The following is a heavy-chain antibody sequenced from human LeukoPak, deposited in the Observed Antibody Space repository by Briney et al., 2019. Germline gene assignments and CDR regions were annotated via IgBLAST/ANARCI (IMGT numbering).Heavy chain of an antibody. CDR2: INPSSGGT. V-gene: IGHV1-2*06. CDR3: ARAKNWDAFDY. Sequence: ASVKVSCKASGYTFTSYAIHWVRQAPGQGLEWMGRINPSSGGTNYAQKFQGRVTMTRDTSISTAYMELSRLTSDDTAVYYCARAKNWDAFDYWGQGTLVTVSS. J-gene: IGHJ4*02. CDR1: GYTFTSYA. D-gene: IGHD7-27*01.